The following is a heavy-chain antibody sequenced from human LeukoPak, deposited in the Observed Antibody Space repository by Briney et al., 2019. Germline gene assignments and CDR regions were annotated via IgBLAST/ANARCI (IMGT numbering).Heavy chain of an antibody. V-gene: IGHV3-43*02. CDR3: AKDSYGIGPLLD. CDR1: GFTFDDYA. CDR2: ISGDGGST. D-gene: IGHD5-18*01. Sequence: PGGSLRLSCAASGFTFDDYAMHWVRQAPGKGPEWVSLISGDGGSTYYADSVKGRFTISRDNSKNSLYLQMKSLRTEDTALYYCAKDSYGIGPLLDWGQGTLVTVSS. J-gene: IGHJ4*02.